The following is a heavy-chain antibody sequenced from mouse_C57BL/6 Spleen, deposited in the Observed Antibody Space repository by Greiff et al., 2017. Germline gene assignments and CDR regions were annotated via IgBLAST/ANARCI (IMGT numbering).Heavy chain of an antibody. V-gene: IGHV1-9*01. J-gene: IGHJ4*01. CDR3: ARHGSSYCDYAVGY. Sequence: VQLQQSGAELMKPGASVKLSCKATGYTFTGYWIEWVKQRPGHGLEWIGEILPGSGRNNYNEKFKGKATFTANTSSNTAYMQLRSLTTEDSAIYNCARHGSSYCDYAVGYWGQGTSVTVSS. CDR1: GYTFTGYW. CDR2: ILPGSGRN. D-gene: IGHD1-1*01.